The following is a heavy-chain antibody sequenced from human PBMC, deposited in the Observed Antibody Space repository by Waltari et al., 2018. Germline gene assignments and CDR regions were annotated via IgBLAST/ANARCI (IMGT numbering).Heavy chain of an antibody. CDR2: INHSGNT. CDR1: GGPLVGRY. V-gene: IGHV4-34*02. D-gene: IGHD3-3*01. Sequence: QVQLQQWGAGLLKPSETLSLTCGVSGGPLVGRYWTWIPQSPDTGLECIGEINHSGNTNSNPSLKGRVTVSVDPSKSQFSLKLRALTVADTAVYYCVRGRAWSGEYFDIWGRGTLVTVSS. J-gene: IGHJ2*01. CDR3: VRGRAWSGEYFDI.